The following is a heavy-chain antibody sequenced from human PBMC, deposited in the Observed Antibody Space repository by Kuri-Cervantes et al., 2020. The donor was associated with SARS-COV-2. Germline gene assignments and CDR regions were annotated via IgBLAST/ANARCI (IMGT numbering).Heavy chain of an antibody. D-gene: IGHD1-26*01. CDR1: GFTFSSYW. V-gene: IGHV3-74*01. CDR3: TTGSLDY. CDR2: INGDGSST. Sequence: GESLKISCAASGFTFSSYWMHWVRQAPGKGLVWVSRINGDGSSTCYVDSVRGRFTISRDNAKNTLSLHMNSLRVEDTAVYYCTTGSLDYWGQGTLVTVSS. J-gene: IGHJ4*02.